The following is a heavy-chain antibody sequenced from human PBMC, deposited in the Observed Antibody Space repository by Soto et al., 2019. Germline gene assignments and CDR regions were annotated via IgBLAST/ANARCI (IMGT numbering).Heavy chain of an antibody. CDR3: AKEPYGSGSYYVYYYYGMDV. V-gene: IGHV3-30*18. D-gene: IGHD3-10*01. Sequence: QVQLVESGGGVVQPGRSLRLSCAASAFTFSSYGMHWVRQAPGKGLEWVAVISYDGSNKYYADSVKGRFTISRDNSKNTLYLQMNSLRAEDTAVYYCAKEPYGSGSYYVYYYYGMDVWGQGTTVTVSS. J-gene: IGHJ6*02. CDR1: AFTFSSYG. CDR2: ISYDGSNK.